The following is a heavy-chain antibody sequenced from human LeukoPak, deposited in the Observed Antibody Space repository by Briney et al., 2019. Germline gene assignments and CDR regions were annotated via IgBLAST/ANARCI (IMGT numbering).Heavy chain of an antibody. CDR3: ARDPGLSSGWYKNYYYYMDV. CDR2: ISSSSSYI. V-gene: IGHV3-21*01. D-gene: IGHD6-19*01. J-gene: IGHJ6*03. CDR1: GFTFSSYS. Sequence: PGGSLRLSCAASGFTFSSYSMNWVRQAPGKGLEWVSSISSSSSYIYYADSVKGRFTISRDNAKNSLYLQLNSLRAEDTAVYYCARDPGLSSGWYKNYYYYMDVWGKGTTVTVSS.